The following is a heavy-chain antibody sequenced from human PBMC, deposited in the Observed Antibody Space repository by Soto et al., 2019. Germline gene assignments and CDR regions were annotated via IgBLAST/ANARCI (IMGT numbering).Heavy chain of an antibody. D-gene: IGHD5-12*01. V-gene: IGHV3-7*01. CDR3: ARTKKRGYDSYYFAY. CDR1: GFTFSSYW. J-gene: IGHJ4*02. Sequence: QPGGSLRLACAASGFTFSSYWMSWVLQAPGKGLEWVANIKQDGSEKYYVDSVKGRFTISRDNAKNSLYLQMNSLRAEDTAVYYCARTKKRGYDSYYFAYWSQGTLVTVSS. CDR2: IKQDGSEK.